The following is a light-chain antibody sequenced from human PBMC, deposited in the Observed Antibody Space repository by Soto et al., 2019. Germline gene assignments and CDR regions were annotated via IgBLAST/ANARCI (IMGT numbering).Light chain of an antibody. V-gene: IGLV1-44*01. J-gene: IGLJ3*02. CDR3: AAWDDSLNCPV. CDR2: SNI. Sequence: QSVLTQPPSASETPGHRVTISCSGSFSNIGSNAVNWYQQFPGTAPKLLIYSNIQRPSGVPDRFSGSRSGTSASLAISGLQSEDETLYYCAAWDDSLNCPVFGGGTKLTVL. CDR1: FSNIGSNA.